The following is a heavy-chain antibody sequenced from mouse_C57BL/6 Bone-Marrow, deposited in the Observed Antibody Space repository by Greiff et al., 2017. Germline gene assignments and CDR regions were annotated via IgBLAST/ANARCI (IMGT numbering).Heavy chain of an antibody. V-gene: IGHV1-19*01. CDR1: GYTFTDYY. Sequence: VQLQQSGPVLVKPGASVKMSCKASGYTFTDYYMNWVKQSHGKSLEWIGVINPYNGGTSYNQKFKGKATLTVDKSSSTAYMELNSLTSEDSAVYYCAVFYYGSPFAYWGQGTLVTVSA. J-gene: IGHJ3*01. CDR2: INPYNGGT. D-gene: IGHD1-1*01. CDR3: AVFYYGSPFAY.